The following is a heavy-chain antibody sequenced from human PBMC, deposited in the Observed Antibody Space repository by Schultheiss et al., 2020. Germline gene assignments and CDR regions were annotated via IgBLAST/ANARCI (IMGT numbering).Heavy chain of an antibody. D-gene: IGHD5-12*01. V-gene: IGHV3-13*05. CDR1: GFTFSSYD. CDR2: IGTAGDP. J-gene: IGHJ5*02. CDR3: AKDRHSGYDANWFDP. Sequence: GESLKISCAASGFTFSSYDMHWVRQATGKGLEWVSAIGTAGDPYYPGSVKGRFTISRENAKNTLYLQMNSLRAEDTAVYYCAKDRHSGYDANWFDPWGQGTLVTVSS.